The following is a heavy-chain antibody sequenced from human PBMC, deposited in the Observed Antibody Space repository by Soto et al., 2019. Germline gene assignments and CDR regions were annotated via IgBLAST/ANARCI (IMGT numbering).Heavy chain of an antibody. V-gene: IGHV4-59*01. CDR3: ARAFEPTYYYDSSGYYFDY. D-gene: IGHD3-22*01. Sequence: SETLSLTCTVSGGSISSYYWSWIRQPPGKGLEWIGYIYYSGSTNYNPSLKSRVTISVDTSKNQFSLKLSSVTAADTAVYYCARAFEPTYYYDSSGYYFDYWGQGTLVTVSS. J-gene: IGHJ4*02. CDR2: IYYSGST. CDR1: GGSISSYY.